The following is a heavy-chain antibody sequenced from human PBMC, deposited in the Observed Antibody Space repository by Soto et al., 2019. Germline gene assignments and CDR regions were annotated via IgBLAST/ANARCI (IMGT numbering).Heavy chain of an antibody. D-gene: IGHD1-26*01. Sequence: PWASVKVSCKASGYTFSNYDINWVRQATGQGLEWLGWMNPSSGYTGYAQKFQGRVTMTGDTSISTAYMELSSLTSADTAVYYCARFVRHQLPTIDYWGQGALVTVSS. CDR2: MNPSSGYT. V-gene: IGHV1-8*01. CDR3: ARFVRHQLPTIDY. J-gene: IGHJ4*02. CDR1: GYTFSNYD.